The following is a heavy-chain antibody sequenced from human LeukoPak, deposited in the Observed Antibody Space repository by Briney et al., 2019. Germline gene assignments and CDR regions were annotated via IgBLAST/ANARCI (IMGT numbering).Heavy chain of an antibody. D-gene: IGHD1-26*01. Sequence: SETLSLTCAVYGGSFSGYYWSWIRQPPGKGLEWIGEINHSGSTYYNPSLKSRVTISVDTSKNQFSLKLSSVTAADTAVYYCARYSGSYPIDYWGQGTLVTVSS. CDR2: INHSGST. J-gene: IGHJ4*02. V-gene: IGHV4-34*01. CDR3: ARYSGSYPIDY. CDR1: GGSFSGYY.